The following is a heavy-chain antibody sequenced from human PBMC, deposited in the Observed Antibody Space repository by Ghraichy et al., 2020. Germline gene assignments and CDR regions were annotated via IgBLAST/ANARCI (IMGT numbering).Heavy chain of an antibody. CDR2: IYPGDSDT. V-gene: IGHV5-51*01. CDR3: ARLGTSGSGGLGFLDY. CDR1: GYSFSSYW. Sequence: GESLNISCEGSGYSFSSYWIAWVRQMPGKGLEWMGIIYPGDSDTKYSPSFQGQVTISADKSMSSAYLQWSSLKASDTAMYYCARLGTSGSGGLGFLDYWGQGTLVTVSS. J-gene: IGHJ4*02. D-gene: IGHD6-19*01.